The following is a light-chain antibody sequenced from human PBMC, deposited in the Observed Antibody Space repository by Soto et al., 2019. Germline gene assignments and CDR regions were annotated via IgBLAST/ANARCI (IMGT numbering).Light chain of an antibody. CDR3: QSYDVSLSAWV. V-gene: IGLV1-40*01. J-gene: IGLJ3*02. CDR1: SSNLGTGYD. Sequence: QSVLTQPPSVSGAPGQTVSISCTGSSSNLGTGYDVHWYQQFPGRAPKLLIYADNKRPSGVPDRISGSKSGTSASLAMAGLQAEDEANYYCQSYDVSLSAWVFGGGTKRTVL. CDR2: ADN.